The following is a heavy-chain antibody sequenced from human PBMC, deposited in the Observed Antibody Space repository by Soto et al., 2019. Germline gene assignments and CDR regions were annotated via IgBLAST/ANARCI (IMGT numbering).Heavy chain of an antibody. CDR3: AKALMGFGELNYYYYGMDV. CDR1: GFTFSSYG. J-gene: IGHJ6*02. V-gene: IGHV3-30*18. CDR2: ISYDGSNK. D-gene: IGHD3-10*01. Sequence: GGSLRLSCAASGFTFSSYGMHWVRQAPGKGLEWVAVISYDGSNKYYADSVKGRFTISRDNSKNTLYLQMNSLRAEDTAVYYCAKALMGFGELNYYYYGMDVWGQGTTVTVSS.